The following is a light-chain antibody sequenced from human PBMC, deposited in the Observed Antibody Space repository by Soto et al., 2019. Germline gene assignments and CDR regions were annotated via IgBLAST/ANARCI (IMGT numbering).Light chain of an antibody. CDR1: QGISNY. CDR3: QQADSFPLT. V-gene: IGKV1-12*01. Sequence: DIQMTQSPSSVSASVGDRVTITCRASQGISNYLAWYQHKPGKAPNLLIYTASILHSGVPSRFSGSGSGTDFTLTISNLQPEDFATYYCQQADSFPLTLGGGTEVEIK. CDR2: TAS. J-gene: IGKJ4*01.